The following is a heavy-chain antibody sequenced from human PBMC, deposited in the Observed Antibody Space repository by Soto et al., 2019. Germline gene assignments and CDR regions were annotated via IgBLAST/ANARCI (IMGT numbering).Heavy chain of an antibody. D-gene: IGHD3-9*01. CDR2: IYYSGST. Sequence: PSETLSLICTVSGGSVSSGSYNWSWIRQPPGKGLEWIGYIYYSGSTNYNPSLKSRVTISVDTSKNQFSLKLSSVTAADTAVYYCASSSILLRYFDWSHKFDYWGQGTLVTVSS. CDR1: GGSVSSGSYN. J-gene: IGHJ4*02. CDR3: ASSSILLRYFDWSHKFDY. V-gene: IGHV4-61*01.